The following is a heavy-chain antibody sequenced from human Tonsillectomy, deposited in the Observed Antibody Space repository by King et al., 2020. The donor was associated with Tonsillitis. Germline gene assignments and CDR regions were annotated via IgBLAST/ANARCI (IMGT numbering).Heavy chain of an antibody. D-gene: IGHD1-1*01. CDR3: EGGWK. CDR1: GGSISSGGYY. V-gene: IGHV4-61*02. Sequence: LQLQESGPGLVKPSQTLSLTCTVSGGSISSGGYYWSWIRQPAGKGLEWLGGIKTSGNTTYNPSLKSRVTMSIDTSKNQFSLRLSSVTAADTAVYYCEGGWKWGRGTLVTVSS. CDR2: IKTSGNT. J-gene: IGHJ4*02.